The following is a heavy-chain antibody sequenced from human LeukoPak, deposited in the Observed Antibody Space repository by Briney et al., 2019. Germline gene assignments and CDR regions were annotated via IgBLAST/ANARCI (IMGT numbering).Heavy chain of an antibody. V-gene: IGHV3-33*01. CDR3: ARDHTRKEEGRNKEYYFDY. CDR1: GFTFSSYG. CDR2: IWYDGSNK. Sequence: PGRSLRLSCAASGFTFSSYGMHWVRQAPGKGLEWVAVIWYDGSNKYYADSVKGRFTISRDNSKNTLYLQMNSLRAEDTAVYYCARDHTRKEEGRNKEYYFDYWGQGTLVTVSS. J-gene: IGHJ4*02.